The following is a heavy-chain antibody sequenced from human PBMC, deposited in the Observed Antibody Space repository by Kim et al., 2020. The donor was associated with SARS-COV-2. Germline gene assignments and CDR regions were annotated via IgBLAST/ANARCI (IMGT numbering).Heavy chain of an antibody. CDR1: GGSISSGGYY. Sequence: SETLSLTCTVSGGSISSGGYYWSWIRQHPGKGLEWIGYIYYSGSTYYNPSLKSRVTISVDTSKNQFSLKLSSVTAADTAVYYCARSIARAFPMDVWGRGTTVTVSS. CDR2: IYYSGST. V-gene: IGHV4-31*03. D-gene: IGHD6-13*01. CDR3: ARSIARAFPMDV. J-gene: IGHJ6*02.